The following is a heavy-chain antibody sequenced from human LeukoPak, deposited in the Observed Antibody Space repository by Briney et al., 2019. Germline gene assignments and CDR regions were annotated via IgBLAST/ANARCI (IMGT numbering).Heavy chain of an antibody. CDR2: IYYSGST. J-gene: IGHJ4*02. D-gene: IGHD3-3*01. Sequence: SETLSLTCTVSGGSISSSSYYWGWIRQPPGKGLEWIGSIYYSGSTYYNPSLKSRVTISVDTSKNLFSLKLSSVTAADTAVYYCARDILRDFWSGYYPNYFDYWGQGTLVTVSS. V-gene: IGHV4-39*07. CDR1: GGSISSSSYY. CDR3: ARDILRDFWSGYYPNYFDY.